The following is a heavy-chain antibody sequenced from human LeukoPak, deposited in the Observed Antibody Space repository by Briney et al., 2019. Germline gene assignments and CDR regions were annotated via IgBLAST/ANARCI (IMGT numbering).Heavy chain of an antibody. CDR1: GGTFSSYA. CDR2: IIPIFGTA. V-gene: IGHV1-69*01. D-gene: IGHD6-13*01. J-gene: IGHJ4*02. CDR3: ARRIAAAVLDY. Sequence: SVKVSCKASGGTFSSYAISWVRQAPGQGLEWMGGIIPIFGTANYAQKFQGRVTITAGESTSTAYMELSSLRSEDTAVYYRARRIAAAVLDYWGQGTLVTVSS.